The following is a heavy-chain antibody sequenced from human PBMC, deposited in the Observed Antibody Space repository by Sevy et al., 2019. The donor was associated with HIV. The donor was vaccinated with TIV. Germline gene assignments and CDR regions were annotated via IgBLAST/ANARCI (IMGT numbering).Heavy chain of an antibody. D-gene: IGHD2-21*02. Sequence: GGSLRLSCAASGFTFSSYWMSWVRQAPGKGLEWVANIKQDGSEKYYVDSVKGRFTISRDNAKNSLYLQMNSLRAEDTAVYYCGGVDLGYCGGDCYYDAFDIWGQGTMVTVSS. CDR1: GFTFSSYW. V-gene: IGHV3-7*01. J-gene: IGHJ3*02. CDR2: IKQDGSEK. CDR3: GGVDLGYCGGDCYYDAFDI.